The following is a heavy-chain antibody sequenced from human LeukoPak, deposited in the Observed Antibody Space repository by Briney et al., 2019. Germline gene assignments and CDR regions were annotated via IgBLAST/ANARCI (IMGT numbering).Heavy chain of an antibody. CDR1: GFTFDDYA. V-gene: IGHV3-9*03. J-gene: IGHJ3*02. CDR2: ISWNSGSI. Sequence: GRSLRLSCAASGFTFDDYAMHWVRQAPGKGLEWVSGISWNSGSIGYADSVKGRFTISRDNAKNSLYLQMNSLRAEDMALYYCAVSSSWSDDAFDIWGQGTMVTVSS. D-gene: IGHD6-13*01. CDR3: AVSSSWSDDAFDI.